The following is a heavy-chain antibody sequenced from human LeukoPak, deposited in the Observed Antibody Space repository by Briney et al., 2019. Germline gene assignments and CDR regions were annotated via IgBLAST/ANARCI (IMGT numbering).Heavy chain of an antibody. V-gene: IGHV3-9*01. CDR1: GFTFDNHA. CDR3: AKALTTVTAFDI. D-gene: IGHD4-17*01. Sequence: GGSLRLSCAASGFTFDNHAMHWVRQPPGKGLEWVSGISWNGAGIVYADSVKGRFTTSRDNSKNTLYLQMNSLRAEDTAVYYCAKALTTVTAFDIWGQGTMVTVSS. J-gene: IGHJ3*02. CDR2: ISWNGAGI.